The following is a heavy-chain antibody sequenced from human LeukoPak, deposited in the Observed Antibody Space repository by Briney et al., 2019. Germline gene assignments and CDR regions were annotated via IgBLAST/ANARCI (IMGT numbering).Heavy chain of an antibody. V-gene: IGHV4-61*02. J-gene: IGHJ4*02. D-gene: IGHD1-14*01. CDR2: IYTSGST. CDR3: ARGPVFFDY. CDR1: GGSISSGSYY. Sequence: PSETLSLTCTVSGGSISSGSYYWSWIRQPAGKGLEWIGRIYTSGSTNYNPSLKSRVTISVDTSKNQFSLKLSSVTAADTAVYYCARGPVFFDYWGQGTLVTVSS.